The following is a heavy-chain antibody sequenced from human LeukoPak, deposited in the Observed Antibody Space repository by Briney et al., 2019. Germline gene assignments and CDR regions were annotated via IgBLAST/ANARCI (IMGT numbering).Heavy chain of an antibody. CDR1: GFTFDTTA. Sequence: GGSLRLSCAASGFTFDTTAMSWVRQARGKGLEWVSTVSATAGTKTYADSLNGRFTISRDNSLTPLFLPIAPLRLEDTAKYFCAKNQRVGDCSPLSFYRPLRASFGLAVWGQGTTVTVSS. D-gene: IGHD2-2*03. V-gene: IGHV3-23*01. CDR2: VSATAGTK. J-gene: IGHJ6*02. CDR3: AKNQRVGDCSPLSFYRPLRASFGLAV.